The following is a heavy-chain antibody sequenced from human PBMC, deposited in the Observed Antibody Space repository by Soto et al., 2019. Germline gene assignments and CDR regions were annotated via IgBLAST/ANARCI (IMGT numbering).Heavy chain of an antibody. D-gene: IGHD4-17*01. CDR1: GGSITSHTHY. CDR2: ICFRETT. J-gene: IGHJ4*02. V-gene: IGHV4-31*03. CDR3: ATYDYGDLYFDD. Sequence: QVQLQESGPGLVKPSQTLSLTCTVSGGSITSHTHYWSWIRQHPGKGLEWIGSICFRETTYYNPTLESRVIISIDTSKNQFSPRLTSVTAADTAVYFCATYDYGDLYFDDWGQGTLVYVSS.